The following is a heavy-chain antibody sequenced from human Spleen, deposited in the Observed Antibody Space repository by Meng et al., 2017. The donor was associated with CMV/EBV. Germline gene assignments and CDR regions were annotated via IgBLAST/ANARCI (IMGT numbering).Heavy chain of an antibody. Sequence: GSLRLSCTVSGDSVTSSRHYWGWVRQPPGKGLEWIGSAYYKGGTYQNPSLKSRLTVSVDTSKNQFSLNLRSVTAADTAVYYCASPSTSRFYFDYWGQGALVTVSS. CDR1: GDSVTSSRHY. D-gene: IGHD2-2*01. V-gene: IGHV4-39*01. CDR2: AYYKGGT. J-gene: IGHJ4*02. CDR3: ASPSTSRFYFDY.